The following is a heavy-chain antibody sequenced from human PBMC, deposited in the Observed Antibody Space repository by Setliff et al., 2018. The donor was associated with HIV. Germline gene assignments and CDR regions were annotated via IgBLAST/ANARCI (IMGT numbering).Heavy chain of an antibody. Sequence: GGSLRLSCGASGFTFGDNDYSLHWVRQAPGKGLEWVSSISSSATYKLYTDSVKGRFIISRDNAKNAVHLDMSGLRAEDTAVYYCARSYDFHCSSTTCYWNYYGMDVWGLGTTVTVSS. J-gene: IGHJ6*02. V-gene: IGHV3-21*01. CDR1: GFTFGDNDYS. CDR2: ISSSATYK. D-gene: IGHD2-2*01. CDR3: ARSYDFHCSSTTCYWNYYGMDV.